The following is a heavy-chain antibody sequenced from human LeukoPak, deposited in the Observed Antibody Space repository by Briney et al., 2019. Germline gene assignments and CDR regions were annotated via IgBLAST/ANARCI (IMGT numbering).Heavy chain of an antibody. D-gene: IGHD3-10*01. J-gene: IGHJ4*02. CDR2: FDPEDGET. CDR3: ATDHYGSGKYYFDY. V-gene: IGHV1-24*01. Sequence: ASVKVSCKVSGYTLTELSMHWVRQAPGKGLEWMGGFDPEDGETIYAQKFQGRVTMTEDTSTDTAYMELSSLRSEDTAAYYCATDHYGSGKYYFDYWGQGTLVTVSS. CDR1: GYTLTELS.